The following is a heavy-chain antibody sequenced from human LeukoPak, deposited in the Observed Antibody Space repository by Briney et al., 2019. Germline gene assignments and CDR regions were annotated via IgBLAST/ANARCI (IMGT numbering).Heavy chain of an antibody. Sequence: PGGSLRLSCAASGFTFDDYGMSWVRQAPGKGLEWVSSISSSSSYIYYADSVKGRFTISRDNAKNSLYLQMNSLRAEDTAVYYCARDPSRAGSYPFDYWGQGTLVTVSS. D-gene: IGHD1-26*01. V-gene: IGHV3-21*01. CDR3: ARDPSRAGSYPFDY. CDR2: ISSSSSYI. CDR1: GFTFDDYG. J-gene: IGHJ4*02.